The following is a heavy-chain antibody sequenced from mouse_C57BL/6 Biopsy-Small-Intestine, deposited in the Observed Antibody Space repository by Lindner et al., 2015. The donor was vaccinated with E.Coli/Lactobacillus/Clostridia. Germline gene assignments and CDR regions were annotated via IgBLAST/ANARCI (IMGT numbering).Heavy chain of an antibody. CDR3: ARWGYYPFDN. D-gene: IGHD2-3*01. CDR1: GYTFTAYW. V-gene: IGHV1-9*01. CDR2: FLPGSGSF. Sequence: VQLQESGAELMKPGASVELSCKATGYTFTAYWIEWVKQRPGHGLEWIGNFLPGSGSFNYNERFRGKATFTADASSNTAYMQLNSLTSEDSAVYYCARWGYYPFDNWGQGTTLTVSS. J-gene: IGHJ2*01.